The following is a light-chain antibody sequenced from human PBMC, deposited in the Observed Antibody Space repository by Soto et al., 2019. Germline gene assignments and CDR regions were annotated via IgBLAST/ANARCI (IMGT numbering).Light chain of an antibody. CDR2: EVF. J-gene: IGLJ2*01. Sequence: QSVLTQPASVSGSPGQSITISCSGTTSDVGGYNYVSWYQHHPGKVPNLLLYEVFRRPSGVSNRFSGSRSGNTASLIISGLQAEDEGDYYCTSYASTSTFIVFGGGTKVTVL. V-gene: IGLV2-14*01. CDR3: TSYASTSTFIV. CDR1: TSDVGGYNY.